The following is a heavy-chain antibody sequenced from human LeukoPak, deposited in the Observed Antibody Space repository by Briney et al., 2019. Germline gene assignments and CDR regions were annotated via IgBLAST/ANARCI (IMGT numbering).Heavy chain of an antibody. CDR3: SHYDSSGYYYDDAFDI. J-gene: IGHJ3*02. CDR2: IGGSGGST. V-gene: IGHV3-23*01. Sequence: PGGSLRLSCAASGFTFSSYAISWVRQAPGKGLEWVSAIGGSGGSTYYADSVKGRFTISRDNSKNTLYLQMNSLRAEDTAVYYCSHYDSSGYYYDDAFDIWGQGTMVTVSS. D-gene: IGHD3-22*01. CDR1: GFTFSSYA.